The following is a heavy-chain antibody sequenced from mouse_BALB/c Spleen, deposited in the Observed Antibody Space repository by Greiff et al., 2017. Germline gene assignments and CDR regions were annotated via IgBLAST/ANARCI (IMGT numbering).Heavy chain of an antibody. CDR2: ISYDGSN. J-gene: IGHJ3*01. Sequence: EVKLEESGPGLVKPSQSLSLTCSVTGYSITSGYYWNWIRQFPGNKLEWMGYISYDGSNNYNPSLKNRISITRDTSKNQFFLKLNSVTTEDTATYYCAREGWSWFAYWGQGTLVTVSA. CDR3: AREGWSWFAY. D-gene: IGHD2-3*01. V-gene: IGHV3-6*02. CDR1: GYSITSGYY.